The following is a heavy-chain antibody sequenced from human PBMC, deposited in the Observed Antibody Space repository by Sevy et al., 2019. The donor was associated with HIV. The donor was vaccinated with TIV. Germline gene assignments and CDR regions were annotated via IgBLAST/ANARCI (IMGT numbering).Heavy chain of an antibody. CDR1: GGTFSSYA. V-gene: IGHV1-69*13. Sequence: ASVKVSCKASGGTFSSYAISWVRQAPGQGLEWMGGIIPIFGTANYAQKFQGRVTITADESTSTAYMELSSLRSEDTAVYYCARYWNYYYGSGSYDRFDYWGQGTLVTVSS. D-gene: IGHD3-10*01. J-gene: IGHJ4*02. CDR3: ARYWNYYYGSGSYDRFDY. CDR2: IIPIFGTA.